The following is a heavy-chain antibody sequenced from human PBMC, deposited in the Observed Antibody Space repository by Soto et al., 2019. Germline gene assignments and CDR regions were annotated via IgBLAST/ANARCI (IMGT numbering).Heavy chain of an antibody. CDR3: ARGERKVNWRPYFDT. Sequence: SETLSLTCTVSGGSISSYYWSWIRQPPGKGLEWIGYIYSTGSSNQNPSLRDRVAVSADASKNQFYLTLSSMTAADTAVYYCARGERKVNWRPYFDTWGQGIQVTVSS. V-gene: IGHV4-59*01. CDR1: GGSISSYY. D-gene: IGHD1-26*01. J-gene: IGHJ5*02. CDR2: IYSTGSS.